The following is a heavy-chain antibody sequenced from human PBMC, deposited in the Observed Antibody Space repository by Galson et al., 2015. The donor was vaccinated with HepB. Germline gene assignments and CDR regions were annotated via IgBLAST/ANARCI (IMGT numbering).Heavy chain of an antibody. J-gene: IGHJ5*01. D-gene: IGHD2-21*01. Sequence: SLRVSCVGSGFTFSTSVMPWARQAPGKGLEWIPSISGNGGHALSAHAVQGRVSISRDNSKKTQFLQISSLRVDDTAVYYCAVCGGSDCYSGIRMDWFDSWGQGTLV. CDR1: GFTFSTSV. CDR3: AVCGGSDCYSGIRMDWFDS. CDR2: ISGNGGHA. V-gene: IGHV3-23*01.